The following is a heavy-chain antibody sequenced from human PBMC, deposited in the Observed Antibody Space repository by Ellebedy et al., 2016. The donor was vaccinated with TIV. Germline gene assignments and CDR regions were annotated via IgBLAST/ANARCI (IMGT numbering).Heavy chain of an antibody. V-gene: IGHV3-23*01. CDR2: ISSGCGSP. D-gene: IGHD3-22*01. J-gene: IGHJ4*02. Sequence: GESLKISCAVSGFTFSSYSMNWVRQAPGRGLEWVSSISSGCGSPHYADSVKGRFTISTDDSRTTLFLQMNSLRADDTAVYYCARDEGGYYDNSGFKPNGLDSWGQGTLVTVSS. CDR1: GFTFSSYS. CDR3: ARDEGGYYDNSGFKPNGLDS.